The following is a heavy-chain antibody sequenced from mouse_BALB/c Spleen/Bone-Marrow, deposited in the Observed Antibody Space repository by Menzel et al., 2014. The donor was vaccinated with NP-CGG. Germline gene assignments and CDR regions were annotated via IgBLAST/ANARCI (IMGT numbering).Heavy chain of an antibody. CDR2: IYPGSGST. CDR3: ARGYYGSSYYFDY. V-gene: IGHV1-81*01. Sequence: VQLQQSGPELVKPGASVKMSYKASGYTFTDYVISWVKQRTGQGLEWIGEIYPGSGSTYYNEKFKGKATLTADKSSNTAYMQLSSLTSEDSAVYFCARGYYGSSYYFDYWGQGTTLTVSS. J-gene: IGHJ2*01. D-gene: IGHD1-1*01. CDR1: GYTFTDYV.